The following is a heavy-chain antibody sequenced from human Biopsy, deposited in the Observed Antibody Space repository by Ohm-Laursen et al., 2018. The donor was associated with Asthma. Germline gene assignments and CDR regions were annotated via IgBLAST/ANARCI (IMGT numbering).Heavy chain of an antibody. CDR2: IYYSGTT. CDR1: SGSGGYMRSGNYY. J-gene: IGHJ6*02. Sequence: SVTLSLTCSLSSGSGGYMRSGNYYWGWIRQPPGKGLEWIGSIYYSGTTYYNPSLESRVTVSAEPSKNQFSLKLTSVTAADTAVYYCVRGSSSWHHGPFHYYYGLDVWGQGTTATVSS. CDR3: VRGSSSWHHGPFHYYYGLDV. D-gene: IGHD6-13*01. V-gene: IGHV4-39*01.